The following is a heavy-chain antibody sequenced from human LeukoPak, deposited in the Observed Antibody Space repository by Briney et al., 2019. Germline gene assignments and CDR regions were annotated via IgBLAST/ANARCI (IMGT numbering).Heavy chain of an antibody. CDR1: GFTFSSYG. Sequence: GGSLRLSCAASGFTFSSYGMHWVRQAPGKGLEWVAVISYDGSNKYYADSVKGRFTISRDNSKNTLYLQMNSLRAEDTAVYYCAKDTHYGGNPAFDYWGQGTLVTVSS. V-gene: IGHV3-30*18. CDR3: AKDTHYGGNPAFDY. CDR2: ISYDGSNK. J-gene: IGHJ4*02. D-gene: IGHD4-23*01.